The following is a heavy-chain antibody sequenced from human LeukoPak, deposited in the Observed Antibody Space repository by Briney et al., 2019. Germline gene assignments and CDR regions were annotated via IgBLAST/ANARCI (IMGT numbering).Heavy chain of an antibody. CDR2: IYYSGST. CDR1: GGSIRSSSYY. Sequence: SETLSLTCTVSGGSIRSSSYYWGWIRQPPGKGPEWIGSIYYSGSTYYNPSLKSRVTISVDTSKNQFSLKLSSVTAADTAVYYCARVLDTAMVTGAFDIWGQGTMVTVSS. D-gene: IGHD5-18*01. J-gene: IGHJ3*02. V-gene: IGHV4-39*07. CDR3: ARVLDTAMVTGAFDI.